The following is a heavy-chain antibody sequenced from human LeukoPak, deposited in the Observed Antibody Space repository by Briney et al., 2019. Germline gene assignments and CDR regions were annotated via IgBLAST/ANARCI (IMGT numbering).Heavy chain of an antibody. V-gene: IGHV3-66*01. J-gene: IGHJ2*01. D-gene: IGHD2-15*01. Sequence: GGSLRLSCAASGFAVSSNYMTWVRQAPGKGLEWVSVIYSGGSTYYADSVKGRFTISRDNSKNTLYLQMNSLRAEDTAVYYCARGVHVPWCSGGSCVNWYFDLWGRGTLVTVSS. CDR1: GFAVSSNY. CDR3: ARGVHVPWCSGGSCVNWYFDL. CDR2: IYSGGST.